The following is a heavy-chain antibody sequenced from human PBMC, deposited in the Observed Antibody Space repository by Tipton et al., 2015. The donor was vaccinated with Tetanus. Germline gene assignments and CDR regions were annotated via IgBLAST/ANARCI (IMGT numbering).Heavy chain of an antibody. J-gene: IGHJ4*02. CDR3: AREQGYFDY. Sequence: QSGAEVKKPGSSVTVSCKASGGSFRNYAITWVRQAPGQGLEWMGRIIPSLDTADYSSKFQGRVTVTADKSTTTAYIELSSLRSDDTAVYFCAREQGYFDYWGQGTLVTVSS. CDR2: IIPSLDTA. CDR1: GGSFRNYA. V-gene: IGHV1-69*04.